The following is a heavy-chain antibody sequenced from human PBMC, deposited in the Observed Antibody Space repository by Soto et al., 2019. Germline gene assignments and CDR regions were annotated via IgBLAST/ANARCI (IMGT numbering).Heavy chain of an antibody. J-gene: IGHJ5*02. D-gene: IGHD6-6*01. CDR2: INPNSGGT. Sequence: QVQLVQSGAEVKKPGASVKVSCKASGYTFTGYYMHWVRQAPGKGLEWMGWINPNSGGTNYAQKFQGRVTMTRDTSISTAYMELSRLRSDDTAVYYCARGSIAARRGAYNWFDPWGQGTLVTVSS. V-gene: IGHV1-2*02. CDR3: ARGSIAARRGAYNWFDP. CDR1: GYTFTGYY.